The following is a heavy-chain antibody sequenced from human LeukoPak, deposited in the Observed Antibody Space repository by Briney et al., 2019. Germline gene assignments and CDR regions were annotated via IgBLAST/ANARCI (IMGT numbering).Heavy chain of an antibody. V-gene: IGHV1-18*01. J-gene: IGHJ4*02. CDR2: ISCYNGDT. CDR3: MRDPTNTSGRYAYFDY. D-gene: IGHD6-19*01. CDR1: GYTFNHHG. Sequence: ASVKVSCKASGYTFNHHGISWVRQAPGQGLEWMGWISCYNGDTNYARKFQGRVTMSTATSTSTAYMELTGLRSDDTAVYYCMRDPTNTSGRYAYFDYWGQGTLVTVSS.